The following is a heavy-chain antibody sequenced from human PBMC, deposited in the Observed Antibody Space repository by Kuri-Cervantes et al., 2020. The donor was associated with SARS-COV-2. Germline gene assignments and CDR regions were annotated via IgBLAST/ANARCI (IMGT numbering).Heavy chain of an antibody. J-gene: IGHJ6*02. CDR2: IWYDGSNK. Sequence: GESLKISCAASGFTFSSYGMHWVRQAPGKGLEWVAVIWYDGSNKYYADSVKGRFTISRDNSKNTLYLQMKSLRAEDTAVYYCARGVEVPKLYYYYDMDVWGQGTTVTVSS. D-gene: IGHD2-2*01. CDR3: ARGVEVPKLYYYYDMDV. CDR1: GFTFSSYG. V-gene: IGHV3-33*08.